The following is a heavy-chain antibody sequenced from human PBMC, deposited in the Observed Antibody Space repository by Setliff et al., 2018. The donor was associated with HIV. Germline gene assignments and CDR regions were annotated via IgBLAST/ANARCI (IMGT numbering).Heavy chain of an antibody. V-gene: IGHV3-9*03. D-gene: IGHD1-26*01. CDR3: AKAKWELSDSPFFDY. Sequence: GGSLRLSCAASGFTFSDYAMHWVRQAPGKGLEWVSGIGWNSGSKGYADSVKGRFTISRDNAKNSLYLQMNSLRAEDMAFYYCAKAKWELSDSPFFDYWGQGTLVTVSS. CDR2: IGWNSGSK. J-gene: IGHJ4*02. CDR1: GFTFSDYA.